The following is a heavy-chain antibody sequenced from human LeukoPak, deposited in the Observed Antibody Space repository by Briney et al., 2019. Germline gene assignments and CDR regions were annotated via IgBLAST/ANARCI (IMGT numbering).Heavy chain of an antibody. Sequence: PGGSLRLSCAASGFTFSSYSMNWVRQAPGKGLEWVSSIRSSSSYIYYADSVKGRFTISRDNAKNSLYLQMNSLRAEDTAVYYCASSTTVTTGDAFDIWGEGTMVTVSS. CDR3: ASSTTVTTGDAFDI. CDR2: IRSSSSYI. D-gene: IGHD4-17*01. CDR1: GFTFSSYS. V-gene: IGHV3-21*01. J-gene: IGHJ3*02.